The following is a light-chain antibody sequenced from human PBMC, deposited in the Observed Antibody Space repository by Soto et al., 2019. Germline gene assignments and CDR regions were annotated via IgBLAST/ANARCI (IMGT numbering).Light chain of an antibody. Sequence: DIALTQSPGTLSLSPGEGATLSCRASQSVSSSHLAWYQQRPGQATRLVIYGASSRATGMPDRFSGSGSGTNFTLTMSRLEPEDFAVYYCQQYGGSPLYTFGQGTTLEIK. CDR2: GAS. CDR1: QSVSSSH. CDR3: QQYGGSPLYT. V-gene: IGKV3-20*01. J-gene: IGKJ2*01.